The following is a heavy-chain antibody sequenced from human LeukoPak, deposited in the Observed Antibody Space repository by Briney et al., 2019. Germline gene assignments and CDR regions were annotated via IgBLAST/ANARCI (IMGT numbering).Heavy chain of an antibody. CDR3: ASAAGPFDN. D-gene: IGHD6-13*01. V-gene: IGHV3-33*01. J-gene: IGHJ4*02. Sequence: PGGSLRLSCVASGFIFSTYGMHWVRQAPGKGPEWVAVMWFDGSNKYYADSVKGRFSISRDNSKNTLYLEMNSLRAEDTAVYYCASAAGPFDNWGQGTLVTVSS. CDR2: MWFDGSNK. CDR1: GFIFSTYG.